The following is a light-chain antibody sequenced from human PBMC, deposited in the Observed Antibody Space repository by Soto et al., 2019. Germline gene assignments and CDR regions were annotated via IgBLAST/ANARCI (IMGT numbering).Light chain of an antibody. CDR1: QSISSW. Sequence: DIQMTQSPSTLSASVGERVTITCRASQSISSWLVWYQQKAGKAPKVLIYDASTLKSGVPARFTGSGSGTEFTLTISSLQPDDFATYYCQQYNSYSPTFGQGTKVDIK. CDR3: QQYNSYSPT. CDR2: DAS. V-gene: IGKV1-5*01. J-gene: IGKJ1*01.